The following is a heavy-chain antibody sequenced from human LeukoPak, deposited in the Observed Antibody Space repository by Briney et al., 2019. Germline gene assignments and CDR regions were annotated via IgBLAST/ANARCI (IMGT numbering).Heavy chain of an antibody. J-gene: IGHJ4*02. CDR3: ATVIGAAGGSSY. Sequence: GESLKISCKGSGYSFTTNWIGWVRQMPGKGLEWMGIVYPGDSDTRYSPSFKGQVIISADKSISTAYLQWSSLKASDTAMYYCATVIGAAGGSSYWGQGTQVTVSS. D-gene: IGHD6-13*01. V-gene: IGHV5-51*01. CDR1: GYSFTTNW. CDR2: VYPGDSDT.